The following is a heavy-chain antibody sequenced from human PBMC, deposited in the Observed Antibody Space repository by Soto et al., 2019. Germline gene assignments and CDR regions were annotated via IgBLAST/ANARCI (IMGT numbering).Heavy chain of an antibody. CDR1: GGSISSGDYY. CDR2: IYYSGST. D-gene: IGHD5-18*01. Sequence: SETLSLTCTVSGGSISSGDYYWSWIRQPPGKGLEWIGYIYYSGSTYYNPSLKSRVTISVDTSKNQFSLKLSSVTAADTAVYYCARDPGYSYGNTWGQGTLVTVSS. J-gene: IGHJ5*02. CDR3: ARDPGYSYGNT. V-gene: IGHV4-30-4*01.